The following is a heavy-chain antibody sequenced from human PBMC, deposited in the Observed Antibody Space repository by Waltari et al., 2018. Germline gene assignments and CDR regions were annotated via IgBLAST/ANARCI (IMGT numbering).Heavy chain of an antibody. D-gene: IGHD5-12*01. CDR2: INHSGST. V-gene: IGHV4-34*01. J-gene: IGHJ4*02. Sequence: QVQLQQWGAGLLKPSETLSLTCAVYGGSFSGYYWSWIRQPPGKGLEWIGEINHSGSTNYNPSLKSRVTISVDTSKNQFSLKLSSLRSEDTAVYYCARPRSYSGYDSWYFDYWGQGTLVTVSS. CDR1: GGSFSGYY. CDR3: ARPRSYSGYDSWYFDY.